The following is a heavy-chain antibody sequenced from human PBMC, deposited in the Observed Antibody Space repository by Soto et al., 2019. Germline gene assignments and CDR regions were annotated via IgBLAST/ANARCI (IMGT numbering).Heavy chain of an antibody. CDR2: ISYDGSNK. CDR1: GFTFSSYG. Sequence: QVQLVESGGGVVQPGRSLRLSCAASGFTFSSYGMHWVRQAPGKGLEWVAVISYDGSNKYYADSVKGRFTISRDNSKNTLYLQMNSLRAEDTAVYYCAKVPDYGGNSGGMDVWGQGTTVTVSS. J-gene: IGHJ6*02. V-gene: IGHV3-30*18. CDR3: AKVPDYGGNSGGMDV. D-gene: IGHD4-17*01.